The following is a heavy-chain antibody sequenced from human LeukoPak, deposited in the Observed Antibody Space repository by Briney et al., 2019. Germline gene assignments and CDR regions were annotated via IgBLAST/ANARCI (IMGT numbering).Heavy chain of an antibody. CDR2: IKSKTDGGTT. V-gene: IGHV3-15*01. CDR1: GFTFSNAW. J-gene: IGHJ6*03. CDR3: ATGGWLQFYMDV. Sequence: GGSLRLSCAASGFTFSNAWMSWVRQAPGKGLEWVGRIKSKTDGGTTDYAAPVKGRFTISRDDSKNTLYLQMNSLKTEDTAVYYCATGGWLQFYMDVWGKGTTVTVSS. D-gene: IGHD5-24*01.